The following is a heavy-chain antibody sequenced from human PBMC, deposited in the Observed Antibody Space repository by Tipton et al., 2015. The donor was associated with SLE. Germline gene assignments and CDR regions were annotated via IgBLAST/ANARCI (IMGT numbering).Heavy chain of an antibody. D-gene: IGHD4-23*01. J-gene: IGHJ4*02. V-gene: IGHV4-39*07. CDR1: GGSISRSSNY. CDR2: IYYSGTT. CDR3: ASRGRWELPTDY. Sequence: PGLVKPSETLSLICSVSGGSISRSSNYWAWIRQSPGKGLEWIGNIYYSGTTYYNPSLKSRLTISVDTSKTQFSLRLSSVTAADTAVYYCASRGRWELPTDYWGQGTLVTVSS.